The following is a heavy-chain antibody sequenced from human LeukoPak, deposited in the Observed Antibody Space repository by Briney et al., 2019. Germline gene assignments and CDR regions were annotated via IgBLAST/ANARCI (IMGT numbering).Heavy chain of an antibody. D-gene: IGHD1-26*01. CDR3: ARHVGALVGATVDY. CDR1: GGSISSYY. V-gene: IGHV4-59*08. Sequence: SETLSLTCTVSGGSISSYYWSWIRQSPGKGLEWIGYIYYSGSTNYNPSLKSRLTISVDTSKNQFSLRLSSVTAADTAVYYCARHVGALVGATVDYWGQGTLVTVSS. CDR2: IYYSGST. J-gene: IGHJ4*02.